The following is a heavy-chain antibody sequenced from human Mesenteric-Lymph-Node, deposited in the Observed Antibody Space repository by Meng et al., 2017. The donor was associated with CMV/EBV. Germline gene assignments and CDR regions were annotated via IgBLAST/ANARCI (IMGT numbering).Heavy chain of an antibody. CDR3: ARIRGSSVLDY. CDR2: IYHSGST. D-gene: IGHD6-6*01. J-gene: IGHJ4*02. CDR1: GGSISSYY. Sequence: ETLSLTCTVSGGSISSYYWSWIRQPPGKGLEWIGCIYHSGSTNYNPSLKSRVTVSIDTSKKQFSLKLSSVTAADTAVYYCARIRGSSVLDYWGQGTLVTVSS. V-gene: IGHV4-59*01.